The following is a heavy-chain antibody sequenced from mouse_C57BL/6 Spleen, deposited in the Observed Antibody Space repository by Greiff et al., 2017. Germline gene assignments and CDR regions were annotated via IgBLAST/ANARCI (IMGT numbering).Heavy chain of an antibody. V-gene: IGHV5-16*01. CDR2: INYDGSST. Sequence: EVMLVESEGGLVQPGSSMKLSCTASGFTFSDYYMAWVRQVPEKGLEWVANINYDGSSTYYLASLKSRFIISRDNAKNILYLQMSSLKSEDTATYYCAREEDGNYGVYFDVWGTGTTVTVSS. J-gene: IGHJ1*03. CDR1: GFTFSDYY. CDR3: AREEDGNYGVYFDV. D-gene: IGHD2-1*01.